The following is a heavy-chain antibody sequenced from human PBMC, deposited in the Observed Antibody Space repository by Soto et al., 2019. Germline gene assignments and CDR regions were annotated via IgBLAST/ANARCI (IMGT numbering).Heavy chain of an antibody. CDR3: ARVRETYSSGWYDQGPSGYYFDY. V-gene: IGHV3-11*01. D-gene: IGHD6-19*01. CDR1: GFTFSDYY. J-gene: IGHJ4*02. Sequence: GGSLRLSCAASGFTFSDYYMSWIRQAPGKGLEWVSYISSSGSTIYYADSVKGRFTISRDNAKNSLYLQMNSLRAEDTAVYYCARVRETYSSGWYDQGPSGYYFDYWGQGTLVTVSS. CDR2: ISSSGSTI.